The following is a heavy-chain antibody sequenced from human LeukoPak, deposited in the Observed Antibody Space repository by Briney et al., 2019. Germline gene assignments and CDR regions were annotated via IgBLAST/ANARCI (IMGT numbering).Heavy chain of an antibody. CDR2: MYYSGST. CDR1: GGSISSSSYY. CDR3: AREGGSYDSSGYYSLYYYFDY. D-gene: IGHD3-22*01. Sequence: PSETLSLTCTVSGGSISSSSYYWGWIRQPPGKGLEWIGSMYYSGSTYYNPSLKSRVTISVDTSKNQFSLKLSSVTAADTAVYYCAREGGSYDSSGYYSLYYYFDYWGQGTLVTVSS. J-gene: IGHJ4*02. V-gene: IGHV4-39*07.